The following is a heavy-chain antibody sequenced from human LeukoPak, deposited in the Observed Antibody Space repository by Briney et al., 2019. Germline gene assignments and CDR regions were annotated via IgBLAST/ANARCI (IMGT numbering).Heavy chain of an antibody. D-gene: IGHD5-18*01. CDR3: ARKYSYGRRAEYFQH. J-gene: IGHJ1*01. V-gene: IGHV4-34*01. CDR2: INHSGST. Sequence: SETLSLTCAVYGGSFSGYYWSWIRQPPGKGLEWIGEINHSGSTNYNPSLKSRVTISVDTSKNQFSLKLSSVTAADTAVYYCARKYSYGRRAEYFQHWGQGTLVTVSS. CDR1: GGSFSGYY.